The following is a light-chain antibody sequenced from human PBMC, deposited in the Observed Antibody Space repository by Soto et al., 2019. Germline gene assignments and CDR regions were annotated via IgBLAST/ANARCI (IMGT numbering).Light chain of an antibody. CDR1: QSVGRYF. CDR2: GAS. CDR3: HQYAASPLT. J-gene: IGKJ4*01. V-gene: IGKV3-20*01. Sequence: EIVLPQSPGTLSLSPGESTTLSCRASQSVGRYFLTWYQQKPGRAPRLLIHGASYRATGVPDRFSGSGSETDFTLTISRLEPEDFAVYYCHQYAASPLTFGGGTKVVIK.